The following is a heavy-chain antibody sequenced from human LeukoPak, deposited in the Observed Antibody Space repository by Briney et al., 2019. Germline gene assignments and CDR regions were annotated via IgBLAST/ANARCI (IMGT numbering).Heavy chain of an antibody. CDR3: ARDPHGGHPPRQGDY. V-gene: IGHV1-69*04. CDR1: GGTFSSYA. J-gene: IGHJ4*02. CDR2: IIPILGIA. Sequence: SVKVSCKASGGTFSSYAISWVRQAPGQGLEWMGRIIPILGIANYAQKFQGRVTITADKSTSTAYMELSSLRSEDTAVYYCARDPHGGHPPRQGDYWGQGTLVTVSS. D-gene: IGHD4-23*01.